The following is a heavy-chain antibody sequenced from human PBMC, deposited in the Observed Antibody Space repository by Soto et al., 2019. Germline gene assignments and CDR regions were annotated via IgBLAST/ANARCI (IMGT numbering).Heavy chain of an antibody. D-gene: IGHD1-26*01. CDR2: IIPIVGTA. J-gene: IGHJ6*02. V-gene: IGHV1-69*12. CDR3: ALHLGGNNYYEGMEV. Sequence: QVQLVQSGAEVKKPGSSVKVSCKASGGTFSSDAISWVRQAPGQGLEWMGGIIPIVGTADYAQKFQGRGTNTAEASKSTDYMVLSSLISEDTAVYYCALHLGGNNYYEGMEVWGQGPTVTISS. CDR1: GGTFSSDA.